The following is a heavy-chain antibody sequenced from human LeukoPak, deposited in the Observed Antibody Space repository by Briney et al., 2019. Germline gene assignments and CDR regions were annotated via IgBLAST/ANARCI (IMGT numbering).Heavy chain of an antibody. J-gene: IGHJ4*02. D-gene: IGHD1-26*01. CDR2: IRTKASNYAT. V-gene: IGHV3-73*01. CDR3: VRRFSGSYYYGH. CDR1: GFTLSGSG. Sequence: GGSLRLSCAASGFTLSGSGMHWVRQAPGKGLEWVGRIRTKASNYATAYGAAVQGRFLISREDSKNMAFLQMNGLKTEDTAVYYCVRRFSGSYYYGHWGQGTLVTVSS.